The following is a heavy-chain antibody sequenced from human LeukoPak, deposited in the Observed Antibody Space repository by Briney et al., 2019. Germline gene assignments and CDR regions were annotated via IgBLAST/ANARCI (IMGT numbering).Heavy chain of an antibody. J-gene: IGHJ6*02. Sequence: ASVKVSCKASGYTFTGYYMHWVRQAPGQGLEWMGWINPNSGNTGYAQKFQGRVTMTRNTSISTAYMELSSLRSGDTAVYYCARVTAMARTLYYYYGMDVWGQGTTVTVSS. CDR3: ARVTAMARTLYYYYGMDV. CDR1: GYTFTGYY. V-gene: IGHV1-8*02. D-gene: IGHD5-18*01. CDR2: INPNSGNT.